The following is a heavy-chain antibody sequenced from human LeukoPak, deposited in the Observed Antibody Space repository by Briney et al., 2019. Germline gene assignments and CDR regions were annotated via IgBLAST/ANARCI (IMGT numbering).Heavy chain of an antibody. CDR2: VSWYGGRS. V-gene: IGHV3-20*04. J-gene: IGHJ6*03. D-gene: IGHD3-10*01. CDR3: ARDRGFMVRGSRRGYDDYYYYMDV. Sequence: GGSLRLSCAASGFTFGDDGMSWVRHAPGEGLELVRGVSWYGGRSGYADSVKGRFTIYSDNANNSLYLQMNSLTADDTALYYCARDRGFMVRGSRRGYDDYYYYMDVCGNGTTLTISS. CDR1: GFTFGDDG.